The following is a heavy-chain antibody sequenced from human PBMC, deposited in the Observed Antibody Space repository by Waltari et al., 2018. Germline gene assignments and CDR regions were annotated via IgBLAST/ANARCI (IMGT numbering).Heavy chain of an antibody. Sequence: QVQLQQWGAGLLKPSETLSLTCAVYGGSFSGYYWSWIRQPPGKGLEWIGEINHSGSTNYNPSLKSRVTISVDTSKNQFSLKLVSVTAADTAVYYCARRDIVVVPAAPSLFDYWGQGTLVTVSS. CDR2: INHSGST. CDR3: ARRDIVVVPAAPSLFDY. V-gene: IGHV4-34*01. CDR1: GGSFSGYY. D-gene: IGHD2-2*01. J-gene: IGHJ4*02.